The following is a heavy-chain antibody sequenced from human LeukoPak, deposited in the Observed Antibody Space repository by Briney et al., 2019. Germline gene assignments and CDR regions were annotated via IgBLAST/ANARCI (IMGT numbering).Heavy chain of an antibody. V-gene: IGHV3-30-3*01. Sequence: GGSLRLSCAASGFTFSSYAMHWVRQAPGKGLEWVAVISYDGSNKYYADSVKGRFTISRDNSKNTLYLQMHSLRAEDTAVYYCARGLYYYDSSGYPRWGQGTLVTVSS. CDR3: ARGLYYYDSSGYPR. CDR2: ISYDGSNK. CDR1: GFTFSSYA. D-gene: IGHD3-22*01. J-gene: IGHJ4*02.